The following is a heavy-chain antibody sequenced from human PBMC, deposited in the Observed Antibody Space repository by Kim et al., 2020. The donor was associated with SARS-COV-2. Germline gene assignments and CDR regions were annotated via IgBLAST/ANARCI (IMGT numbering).Heavy chain of an antibody. Sequence: GGSLRLSCAASGFTFSSYAMSWVRQAPGKGLEWVSAISGSGGNTYYADSVKGRFTISRDNSKNTLYLQMSSLRAEDTAVYYCAKVGQRAVAGTLDYWGQGTLVTVSS. D-gene: IGHD6-19*01. CDR3: AKVGQRAVAGTLDY. CDR1: GFTFSSYA. V-gene: IGHV3-23*01. J-gene: IGHJ4*02. CDR2: ISGSGGNT.